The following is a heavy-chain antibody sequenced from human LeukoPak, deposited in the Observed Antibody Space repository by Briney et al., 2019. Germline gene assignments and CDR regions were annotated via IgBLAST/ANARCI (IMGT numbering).Heavy chain of an antibody. V-gene: IGHV4-34*01. Sequence: SETLSLTCAVYGGSFSGYYWSWIRQPPGNGLEWIGEINHSGSTNYNPSLKSRVTISVDTSKNQFSLKLSSVTAADTAVYYCASAPGYCSSTSCYTAGLDAFDIWGQGTMVTVSS. CDR1: GGSFSGYY. D-gene: IGHD2-2*02. CDR2: INHSGST. J-gene: IGHJ3*02. CDR3: ASAPGYCSSTSCYTAGLDAFDI.